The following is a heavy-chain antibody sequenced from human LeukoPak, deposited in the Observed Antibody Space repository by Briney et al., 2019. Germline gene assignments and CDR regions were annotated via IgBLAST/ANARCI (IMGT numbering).Heavy chain of an antibody. V-gene: IGHV1-69*06. J-gene: IGHJ4*02. D-gene: IGHD1-26*01. CDR2: IVPMSGTV. CDR1: GGTFSTFG. Sequence: GASVKVSCKASGGTFSTFGISWVRQAPGQGLEWMGGIVPMSGTVNNAQKFQGRVTITADKSTGTAYMELSSLRSDDTAVYYCARGWELAAYDYWGQGTLVTVSS. CDR3: ARGWELAAYDY.